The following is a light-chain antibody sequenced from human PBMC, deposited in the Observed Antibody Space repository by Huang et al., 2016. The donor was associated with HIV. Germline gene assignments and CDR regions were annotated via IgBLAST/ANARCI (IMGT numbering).Light chain of an antibody. V-gene: IGKV3-11*01. CDR3: QQRSNWPR. CDR1: QSVSSY. J-gene: IGKJ1*01. Sequence: EIVLTQSPATLSLSPGERATLSCRASQSVSSYLAWYQQKPGQAPRLLIYDASNRATGIPARFSCRGSGKDFTLTISSLEPEDFAVYYCQQRSNWPRFGQGTKVEIK. CDR2: DAS.